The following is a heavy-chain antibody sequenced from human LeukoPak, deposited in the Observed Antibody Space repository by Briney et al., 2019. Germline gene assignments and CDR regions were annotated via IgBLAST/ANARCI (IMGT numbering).Heavy chain of an antibody. CDR2: IYYSGST. V-gene: IGHV4-31*03. CDR1: GGSISSGGYY. D-gene: IGHD6-6*01. Sequence: SETLSLTCTVSGGSISSGGYYWSWIRQHPGKGLEWIGYIYYSGSTYYNPSLRSRVTISVDTSKNQFSLKLSSVTAADTAVYYCASKRGKYSSFGDWGQGTLVTVSS. J-gene: IGHJ4*02. CDR3: ASKRGKYSSFGD.